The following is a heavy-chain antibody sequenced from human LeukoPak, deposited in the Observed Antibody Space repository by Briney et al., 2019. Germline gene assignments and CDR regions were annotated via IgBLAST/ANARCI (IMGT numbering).Heavy chain of an antibody. CDR2: FKTKYNQV. Sequence: GGSLRLSCVASGFTFSDYAMNWVRQAPGKGLEWVSTFKTKYNQVYYAESVRGRFTISTDNSKNTVYLQMNSLRAEDTALYYCARSVPDFTRFDYWGQGALVTVSS. J-gene: IGHJ4*02. CDR3: ARSVPDFTRFDY. V-gene: IGHV3-23*05. CDR1: GFTFSDYA.